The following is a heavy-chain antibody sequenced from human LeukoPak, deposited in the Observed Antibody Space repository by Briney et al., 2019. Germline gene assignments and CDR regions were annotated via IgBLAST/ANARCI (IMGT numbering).Heavy chain of an antibody. D-gene: IGHD3-22*01. CDR3: ANGGLYDSPTGWFDP. CDR1: GFTFSSYG. Sequence: GGSLRLSCAASGFTFSSYGMHWVRQAPGKGLEWVAFIRYDGSNKYYADSVEGRFTISRDNSKNTLYLQMNSLRAEDMAVYYCANGGLYDSPTGWFDPWGQGTLVTVSS. CDR2: IRYDGSNK. J-gene: IGHJ5*02. V-gene: IGHV3-30*02.